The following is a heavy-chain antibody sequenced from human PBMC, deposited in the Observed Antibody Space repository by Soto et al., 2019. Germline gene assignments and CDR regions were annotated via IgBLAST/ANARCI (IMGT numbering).Heavy chain of an antibody. CDR3: SASRDYNWFDP. CDR2: ISFDGTNK. Sequence: GGSLRLSCAASESAFSTHAMHWVRQAPGEGLEWVAVISFDGTNKYYADSVKGRFTISRDNSRSTLYLQMNSLRIEDTAVYYCSASRDYNWFDPWGQGTLVTVSS. D-gene: IGHD2-21*02. J-gene: IGHJ5*02. CDR1: ESAFSTHA. V-gene: IGHV3-30-3*01.